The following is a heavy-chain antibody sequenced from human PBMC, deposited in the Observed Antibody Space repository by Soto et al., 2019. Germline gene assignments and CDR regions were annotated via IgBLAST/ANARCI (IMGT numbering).Heavy chain of an antibody. Sequence: EVQLLESGGGLVQPGGSLRLSCAASGFTFSSYAMSWVRQAPGKGLEWVSAISGSGGSTYYADSVKGRFTISRDNSKNTLYLPMNSLRAEDTAVYYCAKDASSSVIVVVVAATPNYSDYWGQGTLVTVSS. CDR2: ISGSGGST. V-gene: IGHV3-23*01. J-gene: IGHJ4*02. CDR3: AKDASSSVIVVVVAATPNYSDY. CDR1: GFTFSSYA. D-gene: IGHD2-15*01.